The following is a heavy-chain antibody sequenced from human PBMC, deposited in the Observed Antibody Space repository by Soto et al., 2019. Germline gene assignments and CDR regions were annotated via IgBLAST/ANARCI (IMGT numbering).Heavy chain of an antibody. Sequence: EVQLSESGGGFVQPGGSLRLSCAASGFTFTNYALSWVRQAPGKGLEWVSTIGGGSGSTSYADSVKGRFSISRENSKNTLYLQMSSLRAEDTALYYCATRMYSTSWYYFVSWGQGTLVTVSS. CDR3: ATRMYSTSWYYFVS. J-gene: IGHJ4*02. V-gene: IGHV3-23*01. CDR2: IGGGSGST. CDR1: GFTFTNYA. D-gene: IGHD6-13*01.